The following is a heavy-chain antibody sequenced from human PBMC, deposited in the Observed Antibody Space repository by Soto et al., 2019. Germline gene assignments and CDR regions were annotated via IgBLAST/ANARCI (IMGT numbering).Heavy chain of an antibody. J-gene: IGHJ4*02. CDR3: ARDGQWLPRDGLRSSYYFDY. CDR1: GFNFSSYV. CDR2: IWYDGGNK. Sequence: QVQLVESGGGVVQPGRSLRPSCAAPGFNFSSYVMPWVCQVPGKGLGWVPVIWYDGGNKYYADSVKGGFTISRDNSKNTLYLQMNSLRAEDTAVYYCARDGQWLPRDGLRSSYYFDYWGQGTLVTVSS. D-gene: IGHD6-19*01. V-gene: IGHV3-33*01.